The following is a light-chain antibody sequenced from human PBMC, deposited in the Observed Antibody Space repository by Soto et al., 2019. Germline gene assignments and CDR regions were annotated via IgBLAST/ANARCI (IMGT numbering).Light chain of an antibody. CDR2: KAS. V-gene: IGKV1-5*03. CDR1: QNIYTW. Sequence: DIQMTQSPSTLSASVGDRVTITCRASQNIYTWLAWYQQKPGKAPNVLIFKASILETGVPSRLRDNGSGTEFSLTISSLQPDDFATYYRQQYYDFRTFGQGTKVEIK. J-gene: IGKJ1*01. CDR3: QQYYDFRT.